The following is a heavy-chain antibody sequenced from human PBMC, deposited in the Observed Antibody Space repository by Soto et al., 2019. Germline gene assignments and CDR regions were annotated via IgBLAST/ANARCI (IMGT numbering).Heavy chain of an antibody. CDR2: ISPILGIA. D-gene: IGHD6-13*01. J-gene: IGHJ5*02. V-gene: IGHV1-69*02. Sequence: QVQLVQSGAEVKKPGSSVKVSCKASGGTFSSYTISWVRQAPGQGLEWMGRISPILGIANYAQKFQGRVTITADKSTSTAYMELSSLRSEDTAVYYCARSPSIAAAGIGGFDPWGQGTLVTVSS. CDR1: GGTFSSYT. CDR3: ARSPSIAAAGIGGFDP.